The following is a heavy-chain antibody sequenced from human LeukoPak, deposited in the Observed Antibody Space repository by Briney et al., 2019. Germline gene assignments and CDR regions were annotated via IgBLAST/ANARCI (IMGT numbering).Heavy chain of an antibody. CDR1: GFTFSSYA. D-gene: IGHD3-10*01. Sequence: GGSLRLSCAASGFTFSSYAMNWVRQAPGKGLEWVSAISGSGGSTYYADSVKGRFTISRDNSKNTLYLQMNSLRAEDTAVCYCARGSVLTFHYWGQGTLVTVSS. J-gene: IGHJ4*02. CDR3: ARGSVLTFHY. CDR2: ISGSGGST. V-gene: IGHV3-23*01.